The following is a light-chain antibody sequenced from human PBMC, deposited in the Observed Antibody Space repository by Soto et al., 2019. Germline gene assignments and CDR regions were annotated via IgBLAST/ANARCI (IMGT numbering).Light chain of an antibody. Sequence: QTVVTQEPSFSVSPGGTVTFTCGLSSGSVSTNYYPSWYQQTPGQAPRTLIYNTNSRSSGVPDRFSGSILGNKAALTSTGAQADDESDYYCVLYMGLGISVFGGGTKLTVL. J-gene: IGLJ2*01. V-gene: IGLV8-61*01. CDR2: NTN. CDR1: SGSVSTNYY. CDR3: VLYMGLGISV.